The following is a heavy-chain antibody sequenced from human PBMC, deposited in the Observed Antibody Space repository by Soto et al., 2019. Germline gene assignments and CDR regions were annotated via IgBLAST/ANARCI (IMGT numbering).Heavy chain of an antibody. CDR2: ILHDGSAE. V-gene: IGHV3-30*03. Sequence: GGSLRLSCAASGFTFTNYDMRWVRQAPGKGLEWMALILHDGSAEYYADSVKGRFTISRDNSKNTLYLQMNSLRAEDTAVYYCARSRDGYSFYFYYGMDGCGQGTTVTVSS. J-gene: IGHJ6*02. CDR3: ARSRDGYSFYFYYGMDG. D-gene: IGHD4-4*01. CDR1: GFTFTNYD.